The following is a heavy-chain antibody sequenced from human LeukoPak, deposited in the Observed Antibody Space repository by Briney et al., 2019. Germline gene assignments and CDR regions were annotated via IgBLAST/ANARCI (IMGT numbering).Heavy chain of an antibody. J-gene: IGHJ3*02. CDR2: INPNSGGT. Sequence: ASVKVSCKASGHTFTAYYIHWVRQAPGQGLEWMGWINPNSGGTNYALKFRGRVTMTRDTSISTASMELSRLISDDTAVYYCARPQDHGGNVENFNIWGQGTMVTVSS. D-gene: IGHD4-23*01. CDR1: GHTFTAYY. V-gene: IGHV1-2*02. CDR3: ARPQDHGGNVENFNI.